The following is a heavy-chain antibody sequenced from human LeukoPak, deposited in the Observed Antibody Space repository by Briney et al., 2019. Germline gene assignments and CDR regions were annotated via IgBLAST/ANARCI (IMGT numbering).Heavy chain of an antibody. Sequence: ASVTVSFKSSGYTFTIYGISWVRQAPGQGVEWMGWISAYNGNTNYAQKLQGRGTITTDTSTSTAYMELRSLRSDDTAVYYCARGGYSMAPDYWGQGTLVTVSS. V-gene: IGHV1-18*01. CDR2: ISAYNGNT. CDR3: ARGGYSMAPDY. J-gene: IGHJ4*02. D-gene: IGHD2/OR15-2a*01. CDR1: GYTFTIYG.